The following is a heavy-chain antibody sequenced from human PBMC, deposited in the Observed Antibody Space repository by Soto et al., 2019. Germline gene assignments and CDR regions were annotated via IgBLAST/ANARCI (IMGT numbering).Heavy chain of an antibody. CDR2: IYYSGST. Sequence: SETLSLTCTVSGGSISSYYWSWIRQPPGKGLEWIGYIYYSGSTNYNPSLKSRVTISVDTSKNQFSLKLSSVTAADTAVYYCAIGGRHTRKNWFDPWGQGTLVTVSS. J-gene: IGHJ5*02. V-gene: IGHV4-59*01. CDR3: AIGGRHTRKNWFDP. D-gene: IGHD3-16*01. CDR1: GGSISSYY.